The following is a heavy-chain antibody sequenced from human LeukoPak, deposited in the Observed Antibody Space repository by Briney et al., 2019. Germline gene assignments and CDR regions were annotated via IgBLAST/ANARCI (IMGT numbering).Heavy chain of an antibody. J-gene: IGHJ6*03. V-gene: IGHV1-2*02. CDR3: ARDRDILTVGAYYYYYMDV. CDR2: INPNSGGT. Sequence: ASVKVSCKASGYTFTGYYMHWVRQAPGQGLEWMGWINPNSGGTNYAQKFQGRVTMTRDTSISTAYMELSRLRSDDTAVYYCARDRDILTVGAYYYYYMDVWGKGTTVTISS. CDR1: GYTFTGYY. D-gene: IGHD3-9*01.